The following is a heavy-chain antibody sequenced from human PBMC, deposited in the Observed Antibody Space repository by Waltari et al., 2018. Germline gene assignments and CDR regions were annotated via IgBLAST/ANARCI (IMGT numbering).Heavy chain of an antibody. CDR2: IYTSGIT. J-gene: IGHJ4*02. CDR3: ARSGVLRGGGYFDY. CDR1: GGSISSGSYY. D-gene: IGHD3-16*01. V-gene: IGHV4-61*02. Sequence: QVQLQESGPGLVKPSQTLSLTCTVSGGSISSGSYYWSWIRQPAGKGLEWIGRIYTSGITNYNPSRKSRVTISVDTSKNQFSLKLSSVTAADTAVYYCARSGVLRGGGYFDYWGQGTLVTVSS.